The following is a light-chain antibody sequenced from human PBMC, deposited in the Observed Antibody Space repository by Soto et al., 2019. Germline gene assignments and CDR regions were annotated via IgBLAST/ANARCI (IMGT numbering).Light chain of an antibody. J-gene: IGKJ5*01. CDR3: QQRRSWPPTIT. V-gene: IGKV3D-20*02. CDR1: QSVTSNY. CDR2: GSY. Sequence: EIVLTQSPGTLSLSPGERATLSCRASQSVTSNYLAWYQQKPGQAPRLLIFGSYRRATGIPDRFSGSGSGTEFTLTINRLEPEDFAVYYCQQRRSWPPTITFGQGTRLEIK.